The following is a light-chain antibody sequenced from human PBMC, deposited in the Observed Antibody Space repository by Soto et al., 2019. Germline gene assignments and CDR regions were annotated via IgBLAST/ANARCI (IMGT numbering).Light chain of an antibody. CDR2: GAS. CDR3: QQYHKWPIT. V-gene: IGKV3-20*01. Sequence: DIVLTQSPDTLSLSPGDRATLSCRASQSVTSSYLAWYQQKPGQAPRLLIYGASSRATGIPDRFSGSGSGIEFTLTISSLQSEDFAVYYCQQYHKWPITFGQGTRLEIK. J-gene: IGKJ5*01. CDR1: QSVTSSY.